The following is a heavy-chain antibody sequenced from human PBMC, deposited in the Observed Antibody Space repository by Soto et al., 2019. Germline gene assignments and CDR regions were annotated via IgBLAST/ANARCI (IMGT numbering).Heavy chain of an antibody. CDR2: IWYDGSNK. Sequence: PGGALRLSCAASGFTFSSYGMHWVRQAPGKGLEWVAVIWYDGSNKYYADSVKGRFTIPRDNSKNTLYLQMNSLRAEDTAVYYCARETYYYGSGSPTRYYYYYGMDVWGQGTTVTVSS. V-gene: IGHV3-33*01. CDR1: GFTFSSYG. CDR3: ARETYYYGSGSPTRYYYYYGMDV. J-gene: IGHJ6*02. D-gene: IGHD3-10*01.